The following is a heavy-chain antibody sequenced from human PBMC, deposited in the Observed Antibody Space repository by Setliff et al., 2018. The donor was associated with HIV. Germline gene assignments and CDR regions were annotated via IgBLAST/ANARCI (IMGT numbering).Heavy chain of an antibody. Sequence: PSETLSLTFAVYGGSFSGHYCSWIRQPPGKGLEWIGEINRNGNTNYNPSLKSRVTISVDTSKNQFSLKLSSVTAADTAVYYCARGFGSSWGGNYYYYYMDVWGKGTTVTVSS. CDR3: ARGFGSSWGGNYYYYYMDV. V-gene: IGHV4-34*01. J-gene: IGHJ6*03. CDR1: GGSFSGHY. D-gene: IGHD6-13*01. CDR2: INRNGNT.